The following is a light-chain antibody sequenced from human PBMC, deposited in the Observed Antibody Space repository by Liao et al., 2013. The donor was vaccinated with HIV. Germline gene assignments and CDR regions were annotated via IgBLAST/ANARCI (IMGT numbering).Light chain of an antibody. CDR2: YDN. J-gene: IGLJ2*01. CDR1: NIGSKS. V-gene: IGLV3-21*01. Sequence: SYVLTQPPSVSVAPGKTARITCGGDNIGSKSVHWYQQPPGQAPVLVTYYDNDRPSGIPERFSGSNSGNTATLTIRRVEAGDEADYYCQAWDRNTAIFGGGTKLTVL. CDR3: QAWDRNTAI.